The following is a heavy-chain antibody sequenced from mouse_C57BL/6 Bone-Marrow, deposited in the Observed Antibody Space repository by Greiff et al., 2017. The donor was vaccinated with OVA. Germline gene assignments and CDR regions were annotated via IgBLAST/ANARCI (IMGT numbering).Heavy chain of an antibody. D-gene: IGHD3-3*01. CDR1: GYTFTSYW. CDR2: IYPGSGST. Sequence: QVHVKQPGAELVKPGASVKMSCKASGYTFTSYWITWVKQRPGQGLEWIGDIYPGSGSTNYNEKFKSKATLTVDTSSSTAYMQLSSLTSEDSAVYYCATQKAGRDGYFDVGGTGTTVTVSS. J-gene: IGHJ1*03. CDR3: ATQKAGRDGYFDV. V-gene: IGHV1-55*01.